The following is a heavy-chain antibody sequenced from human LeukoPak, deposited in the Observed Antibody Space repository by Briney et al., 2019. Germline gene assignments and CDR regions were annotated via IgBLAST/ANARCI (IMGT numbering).Heavy chain of an antibody. CDR3: ARGKEVITMLRGLKPDYYFDY. J-gene: IGHJ4*02. CDR1: RYSISNAYY. CDR2: ISHSGTT. V-gene: IGHV4-38-2*02. Sequence: ETLSLTCTVSRYSISNAYYWGWIRQPPGKGLEWIGSISHSGTTYYNPSLKSRLTISVDTSKNQFSLKLRSVTAADTAVYYCARGKEVITMLRGLKPDYYFDYWGQGTLVTVSS. D-gene: IGHD3-10*01.